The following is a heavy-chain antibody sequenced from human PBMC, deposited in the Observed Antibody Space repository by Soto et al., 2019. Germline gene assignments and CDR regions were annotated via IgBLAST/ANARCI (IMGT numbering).Heavy chain of an antibody. V-gene: IGHV3-21*06. Sequence: GGSLRLSCEASGFPFRRYSWNWLRQAPGKGLAWVSSTSSGGNDISYAESVEGRFFTSRDHVNNVLYLDINNLRPEDTAVYYCARMAYWGQGTLVTVSS. J-gene: IGHJ4*02. CDR1: GFPFRRYS. CDR2: TSSGGNDI. CDR3: ARMAY.